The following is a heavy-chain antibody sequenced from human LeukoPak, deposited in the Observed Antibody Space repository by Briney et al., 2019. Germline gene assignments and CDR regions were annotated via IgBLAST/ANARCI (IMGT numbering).Heavy chain of an antibody. CDR1: GFTFSSYA. CDR3: AREMYYYDSSGYAFDY. J-gene: IGHJ4*02. CDR2: ISGGGGNT. D-gene: IGHD3-22*01. V-gene: IGHV3-23*01. Sequence: GGSLRLSCAASGFTFSSYAMSWVRQAPGKGLEWVSAISGGGGNTYYADSVKGRFTISRDNAKNSLYLQMNSLRAEDTAVYYCAREMYYYDSSGYAFDYWGQGTLVTVSS.